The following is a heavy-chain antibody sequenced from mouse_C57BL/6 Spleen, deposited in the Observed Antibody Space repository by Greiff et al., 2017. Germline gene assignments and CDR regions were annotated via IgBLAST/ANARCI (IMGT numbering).Heavy chain of an antibody. D-gene: IGHD4-1*01. J-gene: IGHJ1*03. Sequence: EVKLLESGAGLVKPGGSLKLSCAASGFTFSSYTMSWVRQTPEQRLEWVATISGGGGNTYYTDSVKGRFTISRDNAKNTLYLQMSSLMSEDTALYYCARHWDGSWYFDGWGTGTTVTVAS. CDR3: ARHWDGSWYFDG. CDR1: GFTFSSYT. CDR2: ISGGGGNT. V-gene: IGHV5-9*01.